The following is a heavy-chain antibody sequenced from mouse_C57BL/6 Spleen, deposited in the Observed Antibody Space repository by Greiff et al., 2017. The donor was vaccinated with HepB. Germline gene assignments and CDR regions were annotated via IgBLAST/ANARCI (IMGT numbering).Heavy chain of an antibody. J-gene: IGHJ4*01. D-gene: IGHD2-2*01. CDR1: GFTFSDYG. CDR3: ARDGYVYAMDY. CDR2: ISSGSSTI. Sequence: DVQLQESGGGLVKPGGSLKLSCAASGFTFSDYGMHWVRQAPEKGLEWVAYISSGSSTIYYADTVKGRFTISRDNAKNTLFLQMTSLRSEDTAMYYCARDGYVYAMDYWGQGTSVTVSS. V-gene: IGHV5-17*01.